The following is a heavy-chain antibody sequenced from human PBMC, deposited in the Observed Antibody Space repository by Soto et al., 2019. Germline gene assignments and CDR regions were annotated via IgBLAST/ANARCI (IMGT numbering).Heavy chain of an antibody. J-gene: IGHJ5*02. CDR3: ARRSVAAMPLFDP. CDR2: IYHSGNT. CDR1: GVSITSTNW. D-gene: IGHD2-2*01. Sequence: QVQLQESGPGLVKPSGTLSLTCAVSGVSITSTNWWSWVRQSPGKGLEWIGQIYHSGNTNYNPSLKRRGSMSLDRANNRFSLHLTSVTAADTAMYYCARRSVAAMPLFDPWGQGTLVTVSS. V-gene: IGHV4-4*02.